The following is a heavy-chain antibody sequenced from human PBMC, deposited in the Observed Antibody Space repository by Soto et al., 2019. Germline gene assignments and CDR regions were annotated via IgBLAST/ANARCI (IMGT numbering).Heavy chain of an antibody. Sequence: PGGSLRLSCAASGFTFSSYAMSWVRQAPGEGLEWVSSISGSGGSTYYADSVKGRFTISRDNSKNTLYLQMNSLRAEDTAVYYCAKQNTIFGVVIDFYYYGMDVWGQGTTVTVSS. CDR3: AKQNTIFGVVIDFYYYGMDV. V-gene: IGHV3-23*01. D-gene: IGHD3-3*01. CDR2: ISGSGGST. CDR1: GFTFSSYA. J-gene: IGHJ6*02.